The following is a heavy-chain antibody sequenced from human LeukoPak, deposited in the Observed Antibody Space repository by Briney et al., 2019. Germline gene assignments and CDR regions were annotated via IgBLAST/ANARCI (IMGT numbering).Heavy chain of an antibody. D-gene: IGHD2-15*01. CDR3: ARGYCSGGSCYYYYGMDV. CDR1: GGSFSGYY. Sequence: SETLSLTCAVYGGSFSGYYWSWIRQPPGKGLEWIGEINHSGSTNYSPSLKSRVTISVDTSKNQFSLKLSSVTAADTAVYYCARGYCSGGSCYYYYGMDVWGKGTTVTVSS. V-gene: IGHV4-34*01. CDR2: INHSGST. J-gene: IGHJ6*04.